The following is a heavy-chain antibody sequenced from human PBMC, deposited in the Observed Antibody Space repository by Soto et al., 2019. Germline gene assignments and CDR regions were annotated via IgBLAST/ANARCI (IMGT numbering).Heavy chain of an antibody. Sequence: QVQLQESGPGLVKPSETLSLTCTVSGGSISSYYWSWIRQPPGKGLEWIGYIYYSGGTNYDPSLKSRVTISVATSKNQFSLKLSSVTAADTAVYYCARRYGDYFDFWGQGTLVTVSS. J-gene: IGHJ4*02. D-gene: IGHD4-17*01. CDR1: GGSISSYY. CDR2: IYYSGGT. CDR3: ARRYGDYFDF. V-gene: IGHV4-59*08.